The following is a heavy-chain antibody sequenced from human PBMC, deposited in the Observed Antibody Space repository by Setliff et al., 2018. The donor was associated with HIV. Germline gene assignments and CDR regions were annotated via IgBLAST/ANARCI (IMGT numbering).Heavy chain of an antibody. CDR2: INHSGSN. V-gene: IGHV4-34*01. Sequence: SLTCAVYGESLSPYYWSWIRQPPGKGLEWIGEINHSGSNNYNPSLKSRVTLSVDTSKNQFSLKLTSVTAADAAVYYCARGLGMVESTTPFDFWGQGTLVTVSS. CDR1: GESLSPYY. D-gene: IGHD1-26*01. J-gene: IGHJ4*02. CDR3: ARGLGMVESTTPFDF.